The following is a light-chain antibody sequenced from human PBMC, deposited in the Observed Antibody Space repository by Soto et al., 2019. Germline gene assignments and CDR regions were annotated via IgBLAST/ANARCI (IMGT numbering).Light chain of an antibody. Sequence: DIVMTQSPDSLAVSLGERATINCKSSQNVLYSSNNKNYLACYQQKPGHPPKLLIYCASTRESGVPDRFSGSGSGTDFTLTISSLQAEDVAHYYCQQYYTPPVTFGPGTKVDSK. J-gene: IGKJ3*01. CDR3: QQYYTPPVT. V-gene: IGKV4-1*01. CDR2: CAS. CDR1: QNVLYSSNNKNY.